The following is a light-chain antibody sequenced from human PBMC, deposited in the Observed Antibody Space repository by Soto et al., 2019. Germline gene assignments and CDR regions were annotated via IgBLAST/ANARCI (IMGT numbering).Light chain of an antibody. CDR3: QRYNDYQYI. CDR1: QSITTW. V-gene: IGKV1-5*03. Sequence: DIQMTQSPSTLSASVGDRVTITCRASQSITTWLAWYQQKPGKAPKLLIYKATNLQSGVPSRFSGSGSGTEFSLTISSLHHDDFATYYCQRYNDYQYIFGQGTKLEIK. J-gene: IGKJ2*01. CDR2: KAT.